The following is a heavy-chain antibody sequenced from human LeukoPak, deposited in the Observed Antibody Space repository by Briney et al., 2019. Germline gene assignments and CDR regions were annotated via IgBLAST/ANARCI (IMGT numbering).Heavy chain of an antibody. D-gene: IGHD6-19*01. V-gene: IGHV3-74*01. Sequence: GGSLRLPCAASGFTFSNHWMHWVRQAPGKGLVWVSRISGDGSSTSYADSVKGRFTISRDNAKNTLYLQMNSLRAEDTAVYYCARRVRSTGWYSFDFWGQGTLVTVSS. CDR1: GFTFSNHW. J-gene: IGHJ4*02. CDR3: ARRVRSTGWYSFDF. CDR2: ISGDGSST.